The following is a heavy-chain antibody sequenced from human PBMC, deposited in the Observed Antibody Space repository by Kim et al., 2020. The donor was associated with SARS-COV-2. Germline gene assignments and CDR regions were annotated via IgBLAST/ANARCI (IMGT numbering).Heavy chain of an antibody. CDR3: ARDLVTGTTFVDY. V-gene: IGHV4-39*07. D-gene: IGHD1-7*01. CDR1: GGSISSSSYY. Sequence: SETLSLTCTVSGGSISSSSYYWGWIRQPPGKGLEWIGCIYYSGSTYYNPSIKSRVTISVDTSKNQFSLKLSAVTAADTAVYYCARDLVTGTTFVDYWGQGTLVTVSS. J-gene: IGHJ4*02. CDR2: IYYSGST.